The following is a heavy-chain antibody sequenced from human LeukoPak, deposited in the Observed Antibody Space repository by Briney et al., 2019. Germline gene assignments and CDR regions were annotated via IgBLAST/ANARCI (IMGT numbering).Heavy chain of an antibody. CDR1: GFTFSGYW. J-gene: IGHJ4*02. CDR3: TRGLLGIDY. CDR2: INTDGSST. Sequence: PGGSLRLSCAPSGFTFSGYWMHWVRQASGKGLVWVSQINTDGSSTNYADYVKGRFTISRDNARNTLYLQMNSLRAEDTAVYYCTRGLLGIDYWGQGTLVTVSS. V-gene: IGHV3-74*01. D-gene: IGHD2-8*02.